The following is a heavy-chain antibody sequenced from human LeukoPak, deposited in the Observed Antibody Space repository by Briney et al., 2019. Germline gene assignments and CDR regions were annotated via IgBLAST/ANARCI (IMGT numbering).Heavy chain of an antibody. CDR2: IYPGDSDT. Sequence: RGESLKISCKGSGYSFTSYWIGWVRQMPGKGLEWMGIIYPGDSDTRYSPSFQGQVTISADKSISTAYLQWSSPKASDTAMYYCARQGTITMVRGVIGYWGQGTLVTVSS. J-gene: IGHJ4*02. V-gene: IGHV5-51*01. CDR1: GYSFTSYW. CDR3: ARQGTITMVRGVIGY. D-gene: IGHD3-10*01.